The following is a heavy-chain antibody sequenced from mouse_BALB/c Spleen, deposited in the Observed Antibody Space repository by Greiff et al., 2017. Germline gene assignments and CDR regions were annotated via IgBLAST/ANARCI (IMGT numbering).Heavy chain of an antibody. J-gene: IGHJ4*01. V-gene: IGHV3-2*02. CDR1: GYSITSDYA. CDR2: ISYSGST. D-gene: IGHD1-1*01. Sequence: VQLQQSGPGLVKPSQSLSLTCTVTGYSITSDYAWNWIRQFPGNKLEWMGYISYSGSTSYNPSLKSRISITRDTSKNQFFLQLNSVTTEDTATYYCARKITTVVADAMDYWGQGTSVTVSS. CDR3: ARKITTVVADAMDY.